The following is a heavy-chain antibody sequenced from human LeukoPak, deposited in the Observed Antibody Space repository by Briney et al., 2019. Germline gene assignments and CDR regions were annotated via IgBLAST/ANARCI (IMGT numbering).Heavy chain of an antibody. CDR1: GGSISSGGYY. V-gene: IGHV4-31*03. J-gene: IGHJ5*02. CDR2: IYYSGSI. D-gene: IGHD3-22*01. Sequence: SQTLSLTCTVSGGSISSGGYYWSWIRQHPGKGLEWIGYIYYSGSIYYNPSLKSRVTISVDTSKNQSSLKLSSVTAADTAVYYCASSTYYYDSSGHYWSNWFDPWGQGTLVTVSS. CDR3: ASSTYYYDSSGHYWSNWFDP.